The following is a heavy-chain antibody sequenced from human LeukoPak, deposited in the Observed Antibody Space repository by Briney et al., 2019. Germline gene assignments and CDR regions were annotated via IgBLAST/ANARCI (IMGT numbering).Heavy chain of an antibody. CDR3: AKDRRTGSFDY. Sequence: GGSLRLSCAASGFTFSTYAMSWVRQAPGKGLEWVSVISGSGTGTYYADSVKGRFTISRDISKNTLYLQMNSLRAEDTAVYYCAKDRRTGSFDYWGQGTVVTVSS. D-gene: IGHD3-10*01. V-gene: IGHV3-23*01. CDR2: ISGSGTGT. CDR1: GFTFSTYA. J-gene: IGHJ4*02.